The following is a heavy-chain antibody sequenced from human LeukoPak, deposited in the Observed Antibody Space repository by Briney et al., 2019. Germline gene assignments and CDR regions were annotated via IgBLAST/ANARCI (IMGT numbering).Heavy chain of an antibody. Sequence: AGGSLRLSCAASGFTFSSYSKNWVRQAPGKGLEWVSSISSSSSYIYYADSVKGRFTISRDNAKNSLYLQMNSLRAEDTAVYYCARGACLYDIALLDYWGQGTLVTVSS. D-gene: IGHD3-9*01. CDR3: ARGACLYDIALLDY. CDR1: GFTFSSYS. J-gene: IGHJ4*02. V-gene: IGHV3-21*01. CDR2: ISSSSSYI.